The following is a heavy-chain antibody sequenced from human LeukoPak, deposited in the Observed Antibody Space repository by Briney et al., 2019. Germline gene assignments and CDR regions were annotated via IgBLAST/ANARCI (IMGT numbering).Heavy chain of an antibody. CDR3: ARDILAEYGMDV. CDR1: GFTFSTYT. CDR2: ISGSSSYI. Sequence: GGSLRLSCAASGFTFSTYTMDWVRQAPGKGLEWVSSISGSSSYIYYADSVKGRFTISRDNAKNSLYLQMNSLRTEDTAVYYCARDILAEYGMDVWGQGTTVTVSS. J-gene: IGHJ6*02. D-gene: IGHD3-9*01. V-gene: IGHV3-21*01.